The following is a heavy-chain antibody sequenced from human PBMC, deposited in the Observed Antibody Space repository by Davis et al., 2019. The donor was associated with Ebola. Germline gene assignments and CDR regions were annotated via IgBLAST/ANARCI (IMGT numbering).Heavy chain of an antibody. Sequence: PGGSLRLSCAASGFTFSSYGMHWVRQAPGKGLEWVAVIWYDGSNKYYADSVKGRFTISRDNSKNTLYLQMNSLRAEDTAVYYCAKALIVATNYYYYGMDVWGQGTTVTVSS. CDR2: IWYDGSNK. V-gene: IGHV3-30*02. D-gene: IGHD5-12*01. CDR3: AKALIVATNYYYYGMDV. CDR1: GFTFSSYG. J-gene: IGHJ6*02.